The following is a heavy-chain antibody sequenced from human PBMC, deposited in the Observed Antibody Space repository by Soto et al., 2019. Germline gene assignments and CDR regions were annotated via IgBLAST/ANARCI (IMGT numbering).Heavy chain of an antibody. CDR1: GGTIRGVPYS. D-gene: IGHD2-8*02. CDR3: ARDKITGLFDY. J-gene: IGHJ4*02. Sequence: PSETLSLPCTVSGGTIRGVPYSWGWHRQPPGTGLEWIGEINHSGSTNSTPSLKRRVTISVDTSKNQFSLKLTSVTAADTAVYYCARDKITGLFDYWGQGTLVTVSS. V-gene: IGHV4-34*01. CDR2: INHSGST.